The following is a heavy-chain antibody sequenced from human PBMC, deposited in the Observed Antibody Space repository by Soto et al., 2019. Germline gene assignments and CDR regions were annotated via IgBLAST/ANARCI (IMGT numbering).Heavy chain of an antibody. CDR1: GVSIDSGGYY. Sequence: QVQLQESGPGLVKPSQTLSLTCSVSGVSIDSGGYYWSWIRHHPGKGLEWIGYIYYTGHTFYNPSLKSRVAMSLDTSKNQFSLKLSSVTAADTAVYYCARGSQLERDALDIWGQGTMVTVSS. CDR3: ARGSQLERDALDI. J-gene: IGHJ3*02. CDR2: IYYTGHT. V-gene: IGHV4-31*03. D-gene: IGHD1-1*01.